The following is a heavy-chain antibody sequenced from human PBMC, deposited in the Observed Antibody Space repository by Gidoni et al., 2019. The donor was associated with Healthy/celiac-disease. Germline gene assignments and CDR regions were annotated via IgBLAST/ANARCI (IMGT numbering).Heavy chain of an antibody. V-gene: IGHV3-30*18. CDR1: GFTFSSYG. CDR2: ISYDGSNK. J-gene: IGHJ4*02. CDR3: AKAVTMDDSSGYYCSY. D-gene: IGHD3-22*01. Sequence: QVQLVESGGGVVQPGRSLRRSCAASGFTFSSYGMHWVRQAPGKGLEWVAVISYDGSNKYYADSVKGRFTISRDNSKNTLYLQMNSLRAEDTAVYYCAKAVTMDDSSGYYCSYWGQGTLVTVSS.